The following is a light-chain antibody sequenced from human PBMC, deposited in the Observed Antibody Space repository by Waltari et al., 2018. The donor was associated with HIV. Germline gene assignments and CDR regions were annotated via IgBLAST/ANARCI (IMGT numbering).Light chain of an antibody. V-gene: IGLV1-44*01. J-gene: IGLJ3*02. CDR2: SNY. CDR3: ATWDDSLNGRV. Sequence: QSVLTQPPSASGTPGQRVTISCSGSSSNIGSNTVNWYQQLPGTVPKLLIYSNYHRPSGVPDRFSGSKSGTSASLAISGLQSEDEADYYCATWDDSLNGRVFGGGTKLTVL. CDR1: SSNIGSNT.